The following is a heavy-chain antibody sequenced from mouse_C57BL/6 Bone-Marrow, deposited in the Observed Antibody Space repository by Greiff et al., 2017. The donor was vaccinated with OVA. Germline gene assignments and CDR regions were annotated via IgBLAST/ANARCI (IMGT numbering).Heavy chain of an antibody. V-gene: IGHV1-81*01. D-gene: IGHD1-1*01. Sequence: QVQLKESGAELARPGASVKLSCKASGYTFTSYGISWVKQRTGQGLEWIGEIYPRSGNTYYNEKFKGKATLTADKSSSTAYMELRSLTSEDSGVYFCARGILRFAYWGQGTLVTVSA. CDR1: GYTFTSYG. CDR3: ARGILRFAY. J-gene: IGHJ3*01. CDR2: IYPRSGNT.